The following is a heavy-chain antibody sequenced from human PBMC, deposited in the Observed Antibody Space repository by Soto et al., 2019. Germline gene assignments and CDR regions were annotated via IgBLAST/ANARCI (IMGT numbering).Heavy chain of an antibody. D-gene: IGHD1-26*01. V-gene: IGHV1-18*01. J-gene: IGHJ4*02. CDR3: ARDAAVGLFNH. CDR1: GYTFTSYG. Sequence: GASVKVSCKASGYTFTSYGISWVRQAPGQGLEWMGWINPYNGNTKYAQKLQGRVTMTTDTSTSTACMELRSLRSDDTAVYYCARDAAVGLFNHWGQGTLVTVSS. CDR2: INPYNGNT.